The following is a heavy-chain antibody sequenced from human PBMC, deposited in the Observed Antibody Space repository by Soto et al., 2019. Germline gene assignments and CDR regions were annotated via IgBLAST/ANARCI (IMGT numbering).Heavy chain of an antibody. Sequence: QIQLLQSGAEEKKPGASVKVTCKASGYTFRNFGISWVRQAPGQGLEWMGWISAYNANANYAQKFQGRLTMTADTSTSTAYMELRSLRSDDTAVYYCARENSYFDYWGQGTLVTVSS. J-gene: IGHJ4*02. CDR1: GYTFRNFG. CDR3: ARENSYFDY. CDR2: ISAYNANA. V-gene: IGHV1-18*01.